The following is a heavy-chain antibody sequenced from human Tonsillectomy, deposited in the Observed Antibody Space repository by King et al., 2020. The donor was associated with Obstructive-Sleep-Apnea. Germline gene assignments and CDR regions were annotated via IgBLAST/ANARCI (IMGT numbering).Heavy chain of an antibody. Sequence: VQLVESGGGLVQPGGSLRLSCVASEFTLSKFWVHWVRQGPGKGLVLVSHITTAGTTTNYADSVKGRFTISRDNAKNMLFLQMSSLRAEDTAVYYCVRDHRGWFDPWGQGTLVTVSS. CDR3: VRDHRGWFDP. D-gene: IGHD3-10*01. CDR2: ITTAGTTT. J-gene: IGHJ5*02. V-gene: IGHV3-74*01. CDR1: EFTLSKFW.